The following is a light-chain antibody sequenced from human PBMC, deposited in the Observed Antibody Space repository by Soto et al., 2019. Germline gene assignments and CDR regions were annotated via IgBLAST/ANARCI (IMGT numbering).Light chain of an antibody. V-gene: IGKV2-24*01. CDR1: QSLVHSNGNTY. CDR3: MQFTHFPWT. CDR2: TIS. Sequence: DIVMTQTPLSSPVTLGQPASISCRSSQSLVHSNGNTYLSWFHQRRGQPPSLLIYTISERFSGVTDRFSGSGAGTDFTLRISRVEAADVGVYYCMQFTHFPWTFGQGTKVEIK. J-gene: IGKJ1*01.